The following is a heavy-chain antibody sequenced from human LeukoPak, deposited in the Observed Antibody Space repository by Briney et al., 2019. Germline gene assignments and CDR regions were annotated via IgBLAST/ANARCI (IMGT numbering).Heavy chain of an antibody. J-gene: IGHJ6*03. V-gene: IGHV3-53*01. CDR2: IYSGCST. CDR3: ARELPSAYYMDV. Sequence: GGSLRLSCAASGFTVSSNYMSWVRQAPGKGLEWVSVIYSGCSTYYADSVKGRFTISRDNSKNTLSLQMNSLRAEDTAVYYCARELPSAYYMDVWGKGNKFTVSS. D-gene: IGHD2-2*01. CDR1: GFTVSSNY.